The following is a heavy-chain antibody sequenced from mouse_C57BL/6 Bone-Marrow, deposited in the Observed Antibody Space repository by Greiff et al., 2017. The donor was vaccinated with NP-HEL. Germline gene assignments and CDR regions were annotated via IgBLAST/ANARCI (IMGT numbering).Heavy chain of an antibody. CDR1: GFTFTSYG. D-gene: IGHD5-1-1*01. CDR2: INPSSGGP. Sequence: QVQLQQPGTDLVKPGASVKLSCKASGFTFTSYGMPWVRQRPEQGLEWVGNINPSSGGPNYNEKLKSKATLTVDKSSSTAYMQISSLTSEDSAVYYCARRGYLGYFDVWGTGTTVTVSS. CDR3: ARRGYLGYFDV. V-gene: IGHV1-53*01. J-gene: IGHJ1*03.